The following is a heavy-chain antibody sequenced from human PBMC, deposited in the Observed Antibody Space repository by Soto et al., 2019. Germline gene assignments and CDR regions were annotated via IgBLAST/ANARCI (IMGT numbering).Heavy chain of an antibody. CDR2: IIPIFGTA. V-gene: IGHV1-69*13. CDR3: ARVRGELLSYYYYYGMDV. J-gene: IGHJ6*02. D-gene: IGHD3-10*01. CDR1: GGTFSSYA. Sequence: GASVEVSCKASGGTFSSYAISWVRQAPGQGLEWMGGIIPIFGTANYAQKFQGRVTITADESTSTAYMELSSLRSEDTAVYYCARVRGELLSYYYYYGMDVWGQGTTVTVSS.